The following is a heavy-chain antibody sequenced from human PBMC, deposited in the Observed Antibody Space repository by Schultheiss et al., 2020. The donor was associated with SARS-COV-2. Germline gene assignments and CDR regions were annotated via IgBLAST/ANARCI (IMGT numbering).Heavy chain of an antibody. V-gene: IGHV6-1*01. CDR3: ARVAVTTFWYFDL. Sequence: SQTLSLTCAISGDSVSSNSAAWNWIRQSPSRGLEWLGRTYYRSKWYNDYAVSVKSRITINPDTSKNQFSLKLSSVTAADTAVYYCARVAVTTFWYFDLWGRGTLVTVSS. CDR1: GDSVSSNSAA. J-gene: IGHJ2*01. CDR2: TYYRSKWYN. D-gene: IGHD4-17*01.